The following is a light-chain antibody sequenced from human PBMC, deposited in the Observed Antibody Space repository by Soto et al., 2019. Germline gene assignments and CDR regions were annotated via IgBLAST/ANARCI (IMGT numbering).Light chain of an antibody. Sequence: EIVLTQSPGTLSLSPVERATLSCRASQSVSSSYLAWYQQKPGQAPRLLIYGASSRATGIPDRFSGSGSGTDFTLTISRLEPEDFTVYYCQQYNKWPRTFGQGTKVDIK. CDR2: GAS. CDR3: QQYNKWPRT. V-gene: IGKV3-20*01. CDR1: QSVSSSY. J-gene: IGKJ1*01.